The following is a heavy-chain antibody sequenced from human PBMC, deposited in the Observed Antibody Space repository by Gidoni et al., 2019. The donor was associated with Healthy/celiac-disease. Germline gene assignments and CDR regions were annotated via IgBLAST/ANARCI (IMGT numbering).Heavy chain of an antibody. CDR1: AFTFSSFD. CDR3: ARGGVDLYGMDV. CDR2: IGTAGDT. D-gene: IGHD3-16*01. J-gene: IGHJ6*02. Sequence: EVQLVESGGGLVQPGGSLRLSCAASAFTFSSFDMHWVRQATGKGLEWVSAIGTAGDTYYPGSVKGRFTISRENEKKSLYLQMNSLGAGDTAVYYCARGGVDLYGMDVWGQGTTVTVSS. V-gene: IGHV3-13*01.